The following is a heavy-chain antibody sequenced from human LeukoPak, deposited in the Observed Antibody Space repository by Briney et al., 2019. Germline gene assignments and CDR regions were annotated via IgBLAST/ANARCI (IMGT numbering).Heavy chain of an antibody. V-gene: IGHV3-30*18. CDR3: AKGWQQLTY. D-gene: IGHD6-13*01. CDR1: GFNFRTNA. CDR2: MSCDGSNT. Sequence: GGSLRLSCAASGFNFRTNAMHWVRQAPGKGLEWVALMSCDGSNTYYADSVKGRFTISRDNSKNTLYLQMNSLRAEDTAVYYCAKGWQQLTYWGQGTLVTVSS. J-gene: IGHJ4*02.